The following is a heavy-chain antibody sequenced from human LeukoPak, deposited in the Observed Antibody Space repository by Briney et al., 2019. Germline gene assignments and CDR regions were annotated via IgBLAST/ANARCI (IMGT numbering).Heavy chain of an antibody. D-gene: IGHD6-13*01. CDR1: GFTFDDYA. J-gene: IGHJ4*02. CDR3: AKAGYSSSWYLTAPFDY. CDR2: ISWNSGSI. V-gene: IGHV3-9*01. Sequence: PGGSLRVSCAASGFTFDDYAMHWVRQAPGKGLEWVSGISWNSGSIGYADSVKGRFTISRDNAKNSLYLQMNSLRAEDTALYYCAKAGYSSSWYLTAPFDYWGQGTLVTISS.